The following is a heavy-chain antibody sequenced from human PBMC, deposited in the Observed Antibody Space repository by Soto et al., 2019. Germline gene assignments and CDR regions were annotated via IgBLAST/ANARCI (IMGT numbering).Heavy chain of an antibody. CDR1: GFTFSSYA. D-gene: IGHD2-2*01. CDR2: ISGSGGST. V-gene: IGHV3-23*01. Sequence: GGSLRLSCAASGFTFSSYAMSWVRQAPGKGLEWVSAISGSGGSTYYADSVKGRFTISRDNSKNTLYLQMNSLRAEDTAVYYCAKDNKPYCSSTSCVSDYWGQGTLVTVSS. CDR3: AKDNKPYCSSTSCVSDY. J-gene: IGHJ4*02.